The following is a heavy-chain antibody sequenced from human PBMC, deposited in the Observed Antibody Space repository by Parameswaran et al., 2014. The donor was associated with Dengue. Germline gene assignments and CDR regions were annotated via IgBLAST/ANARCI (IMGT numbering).Heavy chain of an antibody. V-gene: IGHV1-24*01. Sequence: WVRQAPGQGLEWMGGFDPEDGETFYAQKFQGRITMTEDTSKDTAYMELSSLRYEDTAVYYCATVILSIVVVGGGYAFDVWGQGTMVTVSS. D-gene: IGHD2-21*01. J-gene: IGHJ3*01. CDR2: FDPEDGET. CDR3: ATVILSIVVVGGGYAFDV.